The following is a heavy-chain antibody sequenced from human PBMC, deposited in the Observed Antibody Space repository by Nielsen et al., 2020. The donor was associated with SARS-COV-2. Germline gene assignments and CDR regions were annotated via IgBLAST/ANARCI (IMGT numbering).Heavy chain of an antibody. D-gene: IGHD2-2*01. J-gene: IGHJ4*02. CDR2: INAGNGNT. CDR1: GYTFTSFA. V-gene: IGHV1-3*01. CDR3: ARSRGCSATRCFFDY. Sequence: ASVKVSCKTSGYTFTSFAIHWVRQAPGQSLKWMGWINAGNGNTKYSQKFRGRVTITRDTSASTAYMELSGLSSEDTAVYYCARSRGCSATRCFFDYWGQGALVTVSS.